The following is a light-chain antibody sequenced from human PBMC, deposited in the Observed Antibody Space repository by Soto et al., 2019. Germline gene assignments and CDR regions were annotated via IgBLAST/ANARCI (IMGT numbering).Light chain of an antibody. CDR1: QTISSW. Sequence: DIQMTKSPSTLSGSVGDRVTITCRASQTISSWLAWYQQKPGKAPKLLIYKASTLKSGVPSRFSGSGSGTEFTLTISSLQPDEFATYYCQHYNSYSEAVGQGTKVDIK. V-gene: IGKV1-5*03. CDR2: KAS. J-gene: IGKJ1*01. CDR3: QHYNSYSEA.